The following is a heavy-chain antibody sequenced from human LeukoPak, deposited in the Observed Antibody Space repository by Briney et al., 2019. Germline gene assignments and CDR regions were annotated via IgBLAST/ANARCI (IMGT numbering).Heavy chain of an antibody. CDR3: ARGGTYYPCIDY. J-gene: IGHJ4*02. Sequence: ASVKLSCNSSAYTFTSTYINWVRQAPGQGLEWMGWVSAYNGKTSYVQNFQGRVTMTTDSSTNTAYMDLTSLTSDDTAVYYCARGGTYYPCIDYWGQGTLVTVSS. CDR2: VSAYNGKT. V-gene: IGHV1-18*01. D-gene: IGHD1-26*01. CDR1: AYTFTSTY.